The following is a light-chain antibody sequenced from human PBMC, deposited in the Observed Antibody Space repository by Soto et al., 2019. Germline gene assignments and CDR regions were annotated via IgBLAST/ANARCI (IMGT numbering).Light chain of an antibody. V-gene: IGLV2-8*01. CDR2: EVS. Sequence: QSALTQPPSASGSPGQSVTISCTGSSSDVGGYNYVSWYQQHPGKAPKLMIYEVSKRPSGVPERHSGSKSGNTASLTVSGLQAEDEAAYYCSSYGGSNTVVFGGGTKLTVL. J-gene: IGLJ2*01. CDR3: SSYGGSNTVV. CDR1: SSDVGGYNY.